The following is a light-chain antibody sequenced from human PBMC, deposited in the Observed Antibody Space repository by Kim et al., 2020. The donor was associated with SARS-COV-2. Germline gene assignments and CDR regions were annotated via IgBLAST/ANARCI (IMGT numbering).Light chain of an antibody. V-gene: IGKV1-9*01. CDR1: QGISSY. CDR2: AAS. J-gene: IGKJ4*01. CDR3: QQLNSYPLT. Sequence: IQLTQSPSSLSASVGDRVTITCRASQGISSYLAWYQQKPGKAPKLLIYAASTLKSGVPSRFSGSGSGTDFTLTISSLQPEDFATYYCQQLNSYPLTFGGRTKVDIK.